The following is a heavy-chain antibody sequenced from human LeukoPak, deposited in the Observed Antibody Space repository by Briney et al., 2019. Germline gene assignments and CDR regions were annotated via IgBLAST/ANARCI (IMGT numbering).Heavy chain of an antibody. J-gene: IGHJ4*02. D-gene: IGHD6-13*01. CDR1: GFTFNSYA. CDR3: AKALRQQPRAYDY. V-gene: IGHV3-23*01. CDR2: ISGSGGST. Sequence: GGSLRLSCAVSGFTFNSYAMNWVRQAPGKGLEWVSFISGSGGSTYYADSVKGRFTISRDNSKNTLHLQMNSLRAEDTAIYYCAKALRQQPRAYDYWGQGTLVTVSS.